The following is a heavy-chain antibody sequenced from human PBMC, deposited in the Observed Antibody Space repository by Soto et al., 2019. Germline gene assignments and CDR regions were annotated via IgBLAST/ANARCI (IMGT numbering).Heavy chain of an antibody. V-gene: IGHV1-18*01. D-gene: IGHD3-22*01. Sequence: QVQLVQSGAEVKKPGASVKVSCKASGYTFTSSGMSWVRQAPGQGLEWMGWISAHTGSSEYAQRFQGRFTMTTDRSTSTAYMELSSLRSDDTAVYYCARAFFYQGSDSRGYSFDAFDFWGPGTLVTVSS. CDR3: ARAFFYQGSDSRGYSFDAFDF. CDR2: ISAHTGSS. J-gene: IGHJ3*01. CDR1: GYTFTSSG.